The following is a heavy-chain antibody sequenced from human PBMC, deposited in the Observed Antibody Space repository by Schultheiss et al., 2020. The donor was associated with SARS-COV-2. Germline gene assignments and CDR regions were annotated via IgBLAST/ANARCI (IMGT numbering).Heavy chain of an antibody. Sequence: ASVKVSCKASGYTFTGYYMHWVRQAPGQGLEWMGRINPNSGGTNYAQKFQGRVTMTRDTSISTAYMELSRLRSDDTAVYYCAREDTKSSSHFDYWGQGTLVTVSS. CDR3: AREDTKSSSHFDY. CDR2: INPNSGGT. J-gene: IGHJ4*02. CDR1: GYTFTGYY. D-gene: IGHD6-6*01. V-gene: IGHV1-2*06.